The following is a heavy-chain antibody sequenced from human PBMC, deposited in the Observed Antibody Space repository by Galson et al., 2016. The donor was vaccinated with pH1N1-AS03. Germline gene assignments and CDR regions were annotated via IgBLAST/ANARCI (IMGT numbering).Heavy chain of an antibody. V-gene: IGHV1-18*01. CDR1: GYTFTSYD. Sequence: SVKVSCKASGYTFTSYDINWVRQAAGQGLEWMGWISANNGDTNYAQKFQGRVTMTTDTSTSTTYMELRSLRSDDTAVYYCARMEKRWGDAYDIWGRGTMVTVSS. CDR2: ISANNGDT. J-gene: IGHJ3*02. D-gene: IGHD1-1*01. CDR3: ARMEKRWGDAYDI.